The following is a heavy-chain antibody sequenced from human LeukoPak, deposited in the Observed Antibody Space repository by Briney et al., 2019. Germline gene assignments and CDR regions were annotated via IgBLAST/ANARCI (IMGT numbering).Heavy chain of an antibody. J-gene: IGHJ3*02. CDR2: INPNSGGT. Sequence: ASVKDSCKASGYTFTGYYMHWVRQAPGQGLEWMGWINPNSGGTNYTQKFQGRVTMTRDTSISTAYMELSRLRSDDTAVYYCARAAAVAGTRNDAFDIWGQGTMVTVSS. CDR1: GYTFTGYY. D-gene: IGHD6-19*01. V-gene: IGHV1-2*02. CDR3: ARAAAVAGTRNDAFDI.